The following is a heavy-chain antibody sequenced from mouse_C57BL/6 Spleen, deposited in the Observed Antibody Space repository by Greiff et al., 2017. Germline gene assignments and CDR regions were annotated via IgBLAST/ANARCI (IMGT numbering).Heavy chain of an antibody. CDR2: IYPSDSET. J-gene: IGHJ2*01. Sequence: QVQLQQSGAELVRPGSSVKLSCKASGYTFTSYWMDWVKQRPGQGLEWIGNIYPSDSETHYNQKFKDKATLTVDKSSSTAYMQLSSLTSEDSAVYYCARLGPTMITTGYYFDYWGQGTTLTVSS. V-gene: IGHV1-61*01. D-gene: IGHD2-4*01. CDR3: ARLGPTMITTGYYFDY. CDR1: GYTFTSYW.